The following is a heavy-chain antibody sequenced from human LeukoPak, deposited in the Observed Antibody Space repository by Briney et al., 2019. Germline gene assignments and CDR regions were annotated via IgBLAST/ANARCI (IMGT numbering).Heavy chain of an antibody. CDR3: ARAWASMVRGVINPDY. J-gene: IGHJ4*02. V-gene: IGHV3-33*01. CDR1: GFTFSSYG. CDR2: IWYDGSNK. Sequence: QTGGSLRLSCAASGFTFSSYGMHWVRQAPGKGLEWVAVIWYDGSNKYYADSVKGRFTISRDNSKNTLYLQMNSLRAEDTSIYYCARAWASMVRGVINPDYWGQGTLVTVSS. D-gene: IGHD3-10*01.